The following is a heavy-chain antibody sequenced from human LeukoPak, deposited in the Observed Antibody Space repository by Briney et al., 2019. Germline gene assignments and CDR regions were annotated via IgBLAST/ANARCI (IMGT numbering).Heavy chain of an antibody. V-gene: IGHV3-23*01. CDR2: ISGSGGNT. D-gene: IGHD3-22*01. CDR3: AKLGVVIRVILVGFHKEAYYFDS. J-gene: IGHJ4*02. CDR1: GISLSNYG. Sequence: GGSLRLSCAVSGISLSNYGMSWVRQAPGKGLEWVAGISGSGGNTNYADSVKGRFTISRDNPKNTLYLQMNRLRAEDTAVYFCAKLGVVIRVILVGFHKEAYYFDSWGQGALVTVSS.